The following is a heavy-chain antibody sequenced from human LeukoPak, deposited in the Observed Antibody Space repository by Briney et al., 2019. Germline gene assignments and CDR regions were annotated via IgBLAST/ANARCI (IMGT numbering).Heavy chain of an antibody. CDR2: ISSDGSNK. V-gene: IGHV3-30*18. CDR3: AKDRIMDGYNFFYGMDV. D-gene: IGHD5-24*01. Sequence: GGPLRPSCAASGLTFSSYGMHGGRQAPGKGVERVVVISSDGSNKYYADSVKGRFTISRDNSKDTLYLQMNSLRAENTSVYYCAKDRIMDGYNFFYGMDVWGQGTTVTVSS. J-gene: IGHJ6*02. CDR1: GLTFSSYG.